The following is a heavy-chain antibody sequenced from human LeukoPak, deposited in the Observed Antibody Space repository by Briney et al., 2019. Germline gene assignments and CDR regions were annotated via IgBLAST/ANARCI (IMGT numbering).Heavy chain of an antibody. CDR1: GYTFTSYY. CDR2: INPSGGST. Sequence: GASVKVSCKASGYTFTSYYMHWVRQAPGQGLEWMGIINPSGGSTSYAQKFQGRVTMTRDASTSTVYMELSSLRSEDTAVYYCARAAAAGDRLDYWGQGTLVTVSS. V-gene: IGHV1-46*01. J-gene: IGHJ4*02. CDR3: ARAAAAGDRLDY. D-gene: IGHD6-13*01.